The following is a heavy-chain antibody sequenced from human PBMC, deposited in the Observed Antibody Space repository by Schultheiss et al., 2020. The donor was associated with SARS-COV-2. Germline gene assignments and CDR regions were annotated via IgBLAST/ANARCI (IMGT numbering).Heavy chain of an antibody. D-gene: IGHD3-3*01. V-gene: IGHV4-59*01. CDR3: ARGGFGVGYDY. CDR1: GGSFSGYY. Sequence: SETLSLTCAVYGGSFSGYYWSWIRQPPGKGLEWIGYIYYSGSTNYNPSLKSRVTISVDTSKNQFSLKLSPVTAADTAVYYCARGGFGVGYDYWGQGTLVTVSS. J-gene: IGHJ4*02. CDR2: IYYSGST.